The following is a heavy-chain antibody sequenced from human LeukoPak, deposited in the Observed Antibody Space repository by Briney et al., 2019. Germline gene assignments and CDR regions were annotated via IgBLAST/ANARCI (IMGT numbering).Heavy chain of an antibody. CDR2: ISGSGGST. CDR3: ATHTRIVGAPRGFDY. D-gene: IGHD1-26*01. Sequence: PGGSLRLSCAASGFTFSSYAMSWVRQAPGKWLEWVSAISGSGGSTYYADSVKGRFTISRDNSKNTLYLQMNSLRAEDTAVYYCATHTRIVGAPRGFDYWGQGTLVTVSS. V-gene: IGHV3-23*01. CDR1: GFTFSSYA. J-gene: IGHJ4*02.